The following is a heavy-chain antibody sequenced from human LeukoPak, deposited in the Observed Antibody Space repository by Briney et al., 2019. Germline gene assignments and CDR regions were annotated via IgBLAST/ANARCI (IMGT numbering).Heavy chain of an antibody. J-gene: IGHJ3*02. D-gene: IGHD1-20*01. CDR3: ARVNWNDVMAFDI. V-gene: IGHV1-69*13. CDR2: IIPIFGTA. CDR1: GGTFSSYA. Sequence: SVKVSCKASGGTFSSYAISWVRQAPGQGLEWMGGIIPIFGTANYAQKFQGRVTITADESTSTAYMELSSLRSEDTAMYYCARVNWNDVMAFDIWGQGTMVTVSS.